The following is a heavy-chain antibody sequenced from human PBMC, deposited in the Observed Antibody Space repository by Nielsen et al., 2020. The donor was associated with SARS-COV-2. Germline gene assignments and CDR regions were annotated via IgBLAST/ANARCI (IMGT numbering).Heavy chain of an antibody. CDR3: AKRSGYTSGWYGDY. J-gene: IGHJ4*02. Sequence: GGSLRLSCVVSGFTISTYAMSWVRQAPGKGLEWVSAISASTYYADSVKGRFTISRDNSKNTLYLQMNSLRAEDTAVYYCAKRSGYTSGWYGDYWGQGVLVAVSS. V-gene: IGHV3-23*01. D-gene: IGHD6-19*01. CDR1: GFTISTYA. CDR2: ISAST.